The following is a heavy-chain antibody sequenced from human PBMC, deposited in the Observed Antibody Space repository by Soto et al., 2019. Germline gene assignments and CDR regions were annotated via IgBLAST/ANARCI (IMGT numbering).Heavy chain of an antibody. CDR3: AKDRGNWWLPYFDY. V-gene: IGHV3-30*18. D-gene: IGHD2-8*02. J-gene: IGHJ4*02. CDR1: GFIFSSSG. CDR2: ISNDGSTE. Sequence: QVQLVESGGGVVQPGRSLRLSCAASGFIFSSSGMHWVRQAPGKGLEWVAVISNDGSTEYYADSVKGRFTISRDNSKNTLYLQMNSLRAEDTAVYYGAKDRGNWWLPYFDYWGQGTLVTVSS.